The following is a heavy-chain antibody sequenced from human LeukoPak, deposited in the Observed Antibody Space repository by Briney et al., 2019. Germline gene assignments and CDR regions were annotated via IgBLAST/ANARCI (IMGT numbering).Heavy chain of an antibody. J-gene: IGHJ6*02. Sequence: PGGSLRLSCAASGFNFSSYAISWVRQAPGKGLEWVSVIHAAGFPTYYANSVKGRFTISRDKSKNTVFLQMNSLRAEDAAVYYCAKDVTGLQPNTPWGYNGMDVWGQGTTVTVSS. CDR2: IHAAGFPT. V-gene: IGHV3-23*01. CDR3: AKDVTGLQPNTPWGYNGMDV. D-gene: IGHD7-27*01. CDR1: GFNFSSYA.